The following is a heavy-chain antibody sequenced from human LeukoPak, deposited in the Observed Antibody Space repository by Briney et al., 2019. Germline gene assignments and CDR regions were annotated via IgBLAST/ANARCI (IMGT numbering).Heavy chain of an antibody. CDR2: IKQDGSEK. J-gene: IGHJ4*02. V-gene: IGHV3-7*01. CDR3: ARPQGPIAAAGTD. D-gene: IGHD6-13*01. CDR1: GFTSSSYW. Sequence: PGGSLRLSCAASGFTSSSYWMSWVRQAPGKGLEWVANIKQDGSEKYYVDSVKGRFTISRDNAKNSLYLQMNSLRAEDTAVYYCARPQGPIAAAGTDWGQGTLVTVSS.